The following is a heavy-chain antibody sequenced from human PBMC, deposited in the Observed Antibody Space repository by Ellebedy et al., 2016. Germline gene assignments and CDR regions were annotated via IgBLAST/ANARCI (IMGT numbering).Heavy chain of an antibody. J-gene: IGHJ5*02. CDR1: GYTFTSYD. D-gene: IGHD5-12*01. CDR2: LNPDSGDT. Sequence: ASVKVSCXASGYTFTSYDFSWVRQAPAQGLEWMGWLNPDSGDTNYAQKLQGRVTMTRDTSISTAYMKLSRLKSDDTAVYYCSRDRYNGYDLNWFDPWGQGTLVIVSS. CDR3: SRDRYNGYDLNWFDP. V-gene: IGHV1-2*02.